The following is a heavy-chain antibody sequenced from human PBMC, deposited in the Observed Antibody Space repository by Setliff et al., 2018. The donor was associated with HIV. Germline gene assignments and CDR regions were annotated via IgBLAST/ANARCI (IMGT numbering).Heavy chain of an antibody. CDR3: ARDSPLSHFDY. CDR2: IGSLGGST. V-gene: IGHV3-23*01. Sequence: GGSLRLSCAASGFSFSNYHMHWVRQAPGRGLEWVSFIGSLGGSTYYADSVKGRFIISRDNYKNTLYLQMNSLRPEDTAVYYCARDSPLSHFDYWGQGILVTVSS. CDR1: GFSFSNYH. J-gene: IGHJ4*02.